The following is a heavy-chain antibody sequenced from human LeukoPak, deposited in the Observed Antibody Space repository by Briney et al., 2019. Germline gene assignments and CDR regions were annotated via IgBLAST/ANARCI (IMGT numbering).Heavy chain of an antibody. J-gene: IGHJ6*03. Sequence: GGSLRLSCAASGFTFSSYSMNWVRQAPGRGLEWVSSISSSSSYIYYADSVKGRFTISRDNAKNSLYLQMNSLRAEDTAVYYCARDSSAPGSYYYMDVWGKGTTVTISS. CDR3: ARDSSAPGSYYYMDV. D-gene: IGHD6-19*01. V-gene: IGHV3-21*01. CDR1: GFTFSSYS. CDR2: ISSSSSYI.